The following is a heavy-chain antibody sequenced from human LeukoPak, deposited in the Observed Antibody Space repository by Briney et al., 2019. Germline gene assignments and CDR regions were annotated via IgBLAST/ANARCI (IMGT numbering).Heavy chain of an antibody. Sequence: ASVKVSCKTSGYIFSGYFLHWVRQAPGQGLEWMGIINPSGGSTSYAQKFQGRVTMTRDTSTSTVYMELSSLRSEDTAVYYCAREYSGYDVGFDYWGQGTLVTVSS. J-gene: IGHJ4*02. CDR2: INPSGGST. CDR3: AREYSGYDVGFDY. D-gene: IGHD5-12*01. CDR1: GYIFSGYF. V-gene: IGHV1-46*03.